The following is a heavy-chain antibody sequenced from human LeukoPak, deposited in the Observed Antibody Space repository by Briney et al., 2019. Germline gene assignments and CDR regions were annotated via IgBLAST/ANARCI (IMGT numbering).Heavy chain of an antibody. Sequence: PPETPSVSCTVSGGSISIYYWSWIRQPPGMGLEWIGYIYYGGSTNYNRSLKSRVTISLDTSSNQFSLNLSAATAADTAIYYCARETRGYGSGSYDGCDYWGQGTLVTVSS. CDR3: ARETRGYGSGSYDGCDY. CDR2: IYYGGST. J-gene: IGHJ4*02. D-gene: IGHD6-19*01. V-gene: IGHV4-59*01. CDR1: GGSISIYY.